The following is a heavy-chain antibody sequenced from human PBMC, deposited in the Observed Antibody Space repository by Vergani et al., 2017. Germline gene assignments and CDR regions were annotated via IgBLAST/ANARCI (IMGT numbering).Heavy chain of an antibody. CDR1: GGSFSGYY. CDR3: ARRGYGSGSYYKIGYYYMDV. Sequence: QVQLQQWGAGLLKPSETLSLTCAVYGGSFSGYYWSWIRQPPGKGLEWIGEINHSGSTNYNPSLKSRVTISVDTSKNQFSLKLSSVTAADTAVYYCARRGYGSGSYYKIGYYYMDVWGKGP. V-gene: IGHV4-34*01. J-gene: IGHJ6*03. CDR2: INHSGST. D-gene: IGHD3-10*01.